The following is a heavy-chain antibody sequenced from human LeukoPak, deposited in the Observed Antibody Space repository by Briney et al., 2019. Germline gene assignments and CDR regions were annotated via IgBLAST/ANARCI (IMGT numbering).Heavy chain of an antibody. CDR3: GRVHRHTVTTDYYYYMDV. J-gene: IGHJ6*03. D-gene: IGHD4-17*01. Sequence: PSEALSLTCAVDGGSFSGYYWSWIRQPPGKGLEWIGEINHSGSTNYNPSLKSRVTISVDTSKNQFSLKLSSVTAADTAVYYCGRVHRHTVTTDYYYYMDVWGKGTTVTVSS. CDR2: INHSGST. CDR1: GGSFSGYY. V-gene: IGHV4-34*01.